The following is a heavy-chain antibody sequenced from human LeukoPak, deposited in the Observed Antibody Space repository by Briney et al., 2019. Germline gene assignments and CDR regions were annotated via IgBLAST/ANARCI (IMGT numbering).Heavy chain of an antibody. CDR3: ARGYGDRQVYYYYMDV. Sequence: PGGSLRLSCAASGFTFSDYYMSWVRQAPGKGLGWVSYISSSGSTIYYADSVKGRFTISRDNAKNSLYLQMNSLRAEDTAVYYSARGYGDRQVYYYYMDVWGKGTTVTVSS. J-gene: IGHJ6*03. CDR1: GFTFSDYY. V-gene: IGHV3-11*01. CDR2: ISSSGSTI. D-gene: IGHD4-17*01.